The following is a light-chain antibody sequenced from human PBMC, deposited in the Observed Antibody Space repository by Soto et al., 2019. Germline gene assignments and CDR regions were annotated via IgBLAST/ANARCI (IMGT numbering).Light chain of an antibody. CDR1: SSNIGSNT. CDR2: KNN. J-gene: IGLJ1*01. CDR3: AAWDDSLNGYV. Sequence: QSVLTQPPSASGAPGQRVTISCSGSSSNIGSNTVNWYQQLPGTAPKLLIYKNNQRPSGVPDRFSDSKSGTSASLAISGLQSEDGADYYCAAWDDSLNGYVFGTGTQLTVL. V-gene: IGLV1-44*01.